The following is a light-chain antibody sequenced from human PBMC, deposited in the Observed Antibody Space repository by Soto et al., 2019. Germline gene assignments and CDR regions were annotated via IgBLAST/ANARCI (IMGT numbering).Light chain of an antibody. CDR3: MQGITFT. Sequence: ILLTQSPLSLPVTLGQSASISCRSSQSLVHSDGNTYLNWFQQRQGQSPRRLIYKASNRDSGVPDRFSGSGSGSDFTLTISRVEADDVGVYYCMQGITFTFGQGTRVEI. V-gene: IGKV2-30*02. J-gene: IGKJ1*01. CDR2: KAS. CDR1: QSLVHSDGNTY.